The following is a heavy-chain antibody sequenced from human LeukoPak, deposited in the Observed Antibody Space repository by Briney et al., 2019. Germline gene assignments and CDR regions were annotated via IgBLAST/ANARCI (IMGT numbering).Heavy chain of an antibody. CDR2: IYYSGST. D-gene: IGHD1-1*01. CDR3: ARATPWNDRSPYFDY. Sequence: PSETLSLTCTVSGGSISSSSYYWGWIRQPPGKGLEWIGSIYYSGSTYYNPSLKSRVTISVDTSKNQFSLKLSSVTAADTAVYYCARATPWNDRSPYFDYWGQGTLVTVSS. J-gene: IGHJ4*02. CDR1: GGSISSSSYY. V-gene: IGHV4-39*07.